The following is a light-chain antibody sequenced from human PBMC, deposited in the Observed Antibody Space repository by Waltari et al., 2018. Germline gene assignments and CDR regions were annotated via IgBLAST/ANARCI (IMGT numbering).Light chain of an antibody. CDR1: SSDVGGYNY. V-gene: IGLV2-11*01. CDR3: CSYAGTYTFLV. CDR2: DVT. J-gene: IGLJ2*01. Sequence: QSALTQPRSVSGSPGQSVTISCTGTSSDVGGYNYVSWYQQHPGKAPKLFIYDVTKRPSGVPDRFSRSKSGNTASLTISGLQAEDEADYYCCSYAGTYTFLVFGGGTKLTVL.